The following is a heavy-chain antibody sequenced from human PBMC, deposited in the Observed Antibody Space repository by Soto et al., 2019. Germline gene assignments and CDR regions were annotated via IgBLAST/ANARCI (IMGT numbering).Heavy chain of an antibody. D-gene: IGHD3-16*02. Sequence: LXLSCASSGFTFSSYLMSGVRQAPVKGLVWVANIKQDGSEKYYVDSVKGRFTISRDNAKNSLYLQMNSLRAEDTAVYYCARDAMYDYVWGSYRYAFDIWGQGTMVTVSS. J-gene: IGHJ3*02. CDR1: GFTFSSYL. CDR3: ARDAMYDYVWGSYRYAFDI. V-gene: IGHV3-7*03. CDR2: IKQDGSEK.